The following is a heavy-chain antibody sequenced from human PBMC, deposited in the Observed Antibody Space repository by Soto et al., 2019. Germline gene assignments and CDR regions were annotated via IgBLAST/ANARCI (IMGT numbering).Heavy chain of an antibody. D-gene: IGHD2-2*01. CDR1: GFTFSDYY. J-gene: IGHJ6*03. CDR3: ARVGNKPAATYYYYYYYMDV. Sequence: PGGSLRLSCAASGFTFSDYYMSWIRQAPGKGLEWVSYISSSGSTIYYADSVKGRFTISRDNAKNSLYLQMNSLRAEDTAVYYCARVGNKPAATYYYYYYYMDVWGKGTTVTVSS. V-gene: IGHV3-11*01. CDR2: ISSSGSTI.